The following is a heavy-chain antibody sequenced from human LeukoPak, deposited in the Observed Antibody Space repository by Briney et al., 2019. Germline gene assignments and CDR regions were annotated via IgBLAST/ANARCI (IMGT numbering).Heavy chain of an antibody. V-gene: IGHV3-11*01. CDR2: ISSSGSTI. Sequence: PGGSLRLSCAASGFTFSDYYMSWIRQAPGKGLEWVSYISSSGSTIYYADSVKGRFTISRDNAKNSLYLQMNSLRAEDTAVYYCARDRAFGPGCLGSGSCIGWFDPWGQGTLVTVSS. J-gene: IGHJ5*02. D-gene: IGHD3-10*02. CDR1: GFTFSDYY. CDR3: ARDRAFGPGCLGSGSCIGWFDP.